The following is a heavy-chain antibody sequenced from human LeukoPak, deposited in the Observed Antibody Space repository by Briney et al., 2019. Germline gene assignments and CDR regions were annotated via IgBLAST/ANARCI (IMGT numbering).Heavy chain of an antibody. CDR1: GYTFTSYG. J-gene: IGHJ4*02. Sequence: GASVNVSCKASGYTFTSYGISWVRQAPGQGLEWMGWISAYNGNTNYAQKLQGRVTMTTDTSTSTAYMELSSLRSEDTAVYYCATAPHYDSSGYGGYWGQGTLVTVSS. V-gene: IGHV1-18*01. D-gene: IGHD3-22*01. CDR2: ISAYNGNT. CDR3: ATAPHYDSSGYGGY.